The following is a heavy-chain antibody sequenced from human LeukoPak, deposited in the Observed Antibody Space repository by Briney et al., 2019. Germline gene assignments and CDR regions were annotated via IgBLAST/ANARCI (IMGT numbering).Heavy chain of an antibody. D-gene: IGHD2-15*01. CDR1: GYTFTSYA. CDR2: FNAGNDNT. Sequence: GASVNVSCKASGYTFTSYAMHWVRQAPGQRLECMGWFNAGNDNTKYSQKFHGRVTITSATATTTAYLYLSSLRSEDTDVYYCARDLGFCTGGNCYPNWFDPWGEATLVTDS. J-gene: IGHJ5*02. V-gene: IGHV1-3*01. CDR3: ARDLGFCTGGNCYPNWFDP.